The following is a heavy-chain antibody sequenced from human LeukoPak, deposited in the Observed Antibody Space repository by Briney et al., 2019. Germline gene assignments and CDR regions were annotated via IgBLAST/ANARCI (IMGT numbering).Heavy chain of an antibody. CDR3: ARVAGVIF. J-gene: IGHJ3*01. D-gene: IGHD3-10*01. CDR1: GDSMRSNF. V-gene: IGHV4-59*08. Sequence: PSETLSLTCSVSGDSMRSNFWGWIRQSPEKGLEWIGYINYSGSTKYNPSLRSRVTISVDTSKNRFSLKVSSVTAADTAVYYCARVAGVIFWGQGTMVTVSS. CDR2: INYSGST.